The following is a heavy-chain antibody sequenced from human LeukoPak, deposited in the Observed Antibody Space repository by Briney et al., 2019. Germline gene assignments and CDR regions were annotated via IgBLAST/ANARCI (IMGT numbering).Heavy chain of an antibody. V-gene: IGHV4-39*07. D-gene: IGHD3-10*01. CDR2: ISYSGTT. J-gene: IGHJ4*02. Sequence: SQTLSPTCSVSGASLSSTSTDWGWIRRPPGKGLEWIVTISYSGTTFYSPSLQSRVTISADTSKNQFSLKLNSVTATDTAVYYCARIGVRSVIIFGVFDYWGQGIRVTVSS. CDR1: GASLSSTSTD. CDR3: ARIGVRSVIIFGVFDY.